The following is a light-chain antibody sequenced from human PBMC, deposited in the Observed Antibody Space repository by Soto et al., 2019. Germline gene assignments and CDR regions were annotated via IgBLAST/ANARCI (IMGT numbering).Light chain of an antibody. J-gene: IGKJ1*01. V-gene: IGKV1-39*01. CDR2: AAS. CDR1: QSISSY. Sequence: DIQMTQSPSSLSASVGDRVTITCRASQSISSYLNWYQQKPGKAPKLLIHAASSLQSGVPSRFSGSGSGTDFTLTISSLQPEDFATYYCQQSDSTPRWTFGQGPKVEIK. CDR3: QQSDSTPRWT.